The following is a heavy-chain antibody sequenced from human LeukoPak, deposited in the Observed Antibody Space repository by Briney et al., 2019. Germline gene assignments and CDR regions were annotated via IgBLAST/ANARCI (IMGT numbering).Heavy chain of an antibody. J-gene: IGHJ6*02. CDR3: ARAWGDGYKIPRGMDV. D-gene: IGHD5-24*01. V-gene: IGHV3-21*01. Sequence: GGSLRLSCAASGFTFSSYSMIWVRQAPGKGLEWVSSISSSSSYIYYADSVRGRFTISRDNAKNSLYLQMNSLRAEDTAVYYCARAWGDGYKIPRGMDVWGQGTTVTVS. CDR2: ISSSSSYI. CDR1: GFTFSSYS.